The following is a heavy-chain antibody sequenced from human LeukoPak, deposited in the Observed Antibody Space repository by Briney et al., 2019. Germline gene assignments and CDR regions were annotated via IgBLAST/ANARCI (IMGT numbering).Heavy chain of an antibody. CDR1: GFTFSSYA. D-gene: IGHD3-22*01. CDR3: ARETYYYDSSGYNWFDP. J-gene: IGHJ5*02. Sequence: GGSLRLSCAASGFTFSSYAMHWVRQAPGKGLEWVAVISYDGSNKYYADSVKGRFTISRDNSKNTLYLQMNSLRAEDTAVYYCARETYYYDSSGYNWFDPWGQGTLVTVSS. CDR2: ISYDGSNK. V-gene: IGHV3-30*01.